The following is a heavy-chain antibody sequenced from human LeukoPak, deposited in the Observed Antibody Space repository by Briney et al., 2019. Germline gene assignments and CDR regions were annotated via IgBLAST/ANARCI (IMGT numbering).Heavy chain of an antibody. CDR3: ARGSTRSSWYTDY. Sequence: SQTLSLTCTVSGGSISSGGYYWSWIRQHPGKGLEWIGYIYYSGSTYYNPSLKSRVTISVDTSKNQFSLKLSSVTAADTAVYYCARGSTRSSWYTDYWGQGTLVTVFS. CDR2: IYYSGST. V-gene: IGHV4-31*03. D-gene: IGHD6-13*01. J-gene: IGHJ4*02. CDR1: GGSISSGGYY.